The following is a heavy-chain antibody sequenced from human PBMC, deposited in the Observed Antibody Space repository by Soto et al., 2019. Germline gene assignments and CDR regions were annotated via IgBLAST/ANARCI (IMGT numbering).Heavy chain of an antibody. CDR2: FSGSGGNI. CDR1: GFRFSDYP. D-gene: IGHD2-2*01. Sequence: GGSLRLSCVGSGFRFSDYPLSWVRQVPGKGLEWVSTFSGSGGNIYYGESVKGRFTISRDDPKNTLYLDMNSLRVEDTAVYYCAKDPPWTVGPLSMDVWGQGTTVTVSS. J-gene: IGHJ6*02. CDR3: AKDPPWTVGPLSMDV. V-gene: IGHV3-23*01.